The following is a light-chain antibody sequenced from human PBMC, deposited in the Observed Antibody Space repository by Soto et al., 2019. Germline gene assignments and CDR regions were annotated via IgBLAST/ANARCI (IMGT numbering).Light chain of an antibody. J-gene: IGLJ1*01. CDR2: LDN. CDR3: SSYTGGNPSYV. CDR1: SSNIGGNS. Sequence: QSVLTQPPSVSGTPGQRVTISCSGSSSNIGGNSVYWYQHLPGKAPKLLMYLDNQRPSGVSDRFSGSKSGNTASLTVSGLQAEDEADYYCSSYTGGNPSYVFGTGTKLTVL. V-gene: IGLV1-44*01.